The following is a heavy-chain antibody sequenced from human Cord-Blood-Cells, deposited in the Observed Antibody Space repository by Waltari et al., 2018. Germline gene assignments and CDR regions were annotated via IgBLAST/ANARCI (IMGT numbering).Heavy chain of an antibody. Sequence: QVQLQQWGAGLLKPSETLSLTCAVYGGSFSGYYWSWIRQPPGRGLEWIGEIKHSGSTNYTPSLKSRVTISVDTSKNQFSLKLSSVTAADTAVYYCASGVPASYYYDSSGSFDYWGQGTLVTVSS. CDR2: IKHSGST. J-gene: IGHJ4*02. D-gene: IGHD3-22*01. CDR3: ASGVPASYYYDSSGSFDY. CDR1: GGSFSGYY. V-gene: IGHV4-34*01.